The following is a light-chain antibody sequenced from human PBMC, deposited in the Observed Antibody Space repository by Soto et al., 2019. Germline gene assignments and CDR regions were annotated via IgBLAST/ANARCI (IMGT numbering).Light chain of an antibody. CDR3: QQYKSYSRT. V-gene: IGKV1-5*03. J-gene: IGKJ1*01. CDR2: TTS. Sequence: DIQMTQSPSTLSASVGDRVTITCRASQSISPWLAWYQQKPGKAPKVLIYTTSSLQSGVPSRFSGSGSGTEFTLTISSLQPDDFATYYCQQYKSYSRTFGQGTKVEIK. CDR1: QSISPW.